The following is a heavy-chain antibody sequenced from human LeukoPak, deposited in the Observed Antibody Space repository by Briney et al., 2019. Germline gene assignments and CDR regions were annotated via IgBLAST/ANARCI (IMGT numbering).Heavy chain of an antibody. CDR2: IYYSGST. V-gene: IGHV4-59*01. CDR3: ARRRSPGGDCCYNDF. D-gene: IGHD2-21*02. J-gene: IGHJ4*02. Sequence: SETLSLTCTVSGGSISSYYWSWIRQPPGKGLEWIGYIYYSGSTNYNPSLKSRVTISVDTSKNQFSLTLSSVTAADTAAYYCARRRSPGGDCCYNDFWGQGTLVTVSS. CDR1: GGSISSYY.